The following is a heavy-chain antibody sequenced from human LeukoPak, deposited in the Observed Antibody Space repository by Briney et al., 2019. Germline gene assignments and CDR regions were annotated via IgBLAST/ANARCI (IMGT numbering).Heavy chain of an antibody. D-gene: IGHD4-17*01. V-gene: IGHV3-33*01. CDR3: AREGNYGDYVLDY. J-gene: IGHJ4*02. Sequence: GGSLRLSCAAAGCTFSSYGMHWVRQAPGKGLEWVAVIWYDGSNKYYADSVKGRFTISRDNSKNTLYPQMNSLRAEDTAVYYCAREGNYGDYVLDYWGQGTLVTVSS. CDR2: IWYDGSNK. CDR1: GCTFSSYG.